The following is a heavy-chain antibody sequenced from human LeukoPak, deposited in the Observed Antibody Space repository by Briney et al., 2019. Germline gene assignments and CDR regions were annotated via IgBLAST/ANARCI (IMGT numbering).Heavy chain of an antibody. CDR1: GFTFDDYG. V-gene: IGHV3-30*03. D-gene: IGHD4-17*01. Sequence: GGSLRLSCAASGFTFDDYGMSWVRQAPGKGLEWVAVISYDGSNKYYADSVKGRFTISRDNSKNTLYLQMNSLRAEDTAVYYCAREGSVYTVNLDYWGQGTLVTVSS. J-gene: IGHJ4*02. CDR2: ISYDGSNK. CDR3: AREGSVYTVNLDY.